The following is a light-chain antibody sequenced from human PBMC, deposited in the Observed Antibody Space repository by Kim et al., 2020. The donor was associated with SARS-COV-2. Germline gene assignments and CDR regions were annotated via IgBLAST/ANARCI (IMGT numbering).Light chain of an antibody. CDR1: KLGDKY. V-gene: IGLV3-1*01. Sequence: SVSPGQTASITCSGDKLGDKYACWYQQKPGQSPVLVIYQDSKRPSGIPERFSGSNSGNTATLTISGTQAMDEADYYCQAWDSSMRVFGTGTKVTVL. CDR3: QAWDSSMRV. J-gene: IGLJ1*01. CDR2: QDS.